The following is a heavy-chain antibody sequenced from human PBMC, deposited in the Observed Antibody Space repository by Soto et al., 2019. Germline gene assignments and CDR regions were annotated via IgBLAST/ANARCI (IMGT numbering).Heavy chain of an antibody. V-gene: IGHV3-48*03. CDR2: IFVTGGTI. J-gene: IGHJ4*02. CDR3: ARDKDWAFDY. CDR1: GFTFSSYS. Sequence: GGSLRLSCVASGFTFSSYSMVWVRQAPGKGLEWVSYIFVTGGTIYYADSVKGRFTVSRDNAKNSLFLLMSSLRAEDTAVYYCARDKDWAFDYWGQGTQVTVSS. D-gene: IGHD3-9*01.